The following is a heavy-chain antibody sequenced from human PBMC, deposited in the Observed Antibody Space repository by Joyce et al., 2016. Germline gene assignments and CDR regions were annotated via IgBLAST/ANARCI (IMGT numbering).Heavy chain of an antibody. J-gene: IGHJ5*02. CDR1: GGPVSSGDW. D-gene: IGHD3-16*01. Sequence: QVQLQESGPGLVKPSGTLSLTCGVSGGPVSSGDWWSWLRQPPGKGLEWIGEIYHSGTTNYNPSLKSRVTISVDTSKNQVCLGLSSVTAAYTAMYYCATLGNLNWFDPWGQGTLVTVSS. CDR3: ATLGNLNWFDP. V-gene: IGHV4-4*02. CDR2: IYHSGTT.